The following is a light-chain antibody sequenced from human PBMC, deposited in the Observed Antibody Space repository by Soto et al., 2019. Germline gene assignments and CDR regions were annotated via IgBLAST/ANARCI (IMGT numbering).Light chain of an antibody. CDR1: SSNIGAGYD. CDR2: GNS. J-gene: IGLJ3*02. Sequence: QSVLTQPPSVSGAPGQRVTISCTGSSSNIGAGYDVHWYQRLPGTAPKLLIYGNSNRPSGVPDRFSGSKSGTSASLAITGLQAEDEADYYCQSYDSSLSGWVFGGGTKLPVL. V-gene: IGLV1-40*01. CDR3: QSYDSSLSGWV.